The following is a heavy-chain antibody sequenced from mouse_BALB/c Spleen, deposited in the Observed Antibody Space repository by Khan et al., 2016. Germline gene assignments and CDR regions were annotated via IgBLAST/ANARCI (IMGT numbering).Heavy chain of an antibody. J-gene: IGHJ3*01. CDR2: ISYDGSN. CDR1: GYSITSGYY. V-gene: IGHV3-6*02. D-gene: IGHD2-1*01. CDR3: ARDGNYSFAY. Sequence: EVQLQEPGPGLVKPSQSLSLTCSVTGYSITSGYYWNWIRQFPGNKLEWMGYISYDGSNNYNPTLKNRISITRDTSKNKFFLKLNSVTTEDAATXYGARDGNYSFAYWSQGTLVTVAA.